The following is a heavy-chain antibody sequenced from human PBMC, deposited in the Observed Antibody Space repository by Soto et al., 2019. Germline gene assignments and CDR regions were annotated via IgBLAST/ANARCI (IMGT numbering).Heavy chain of an antibody. V-gene: IGHV3-23*01. CDR3: AKATSETCNGSICYSFDY. Sequence: GSLILSWVTSGFTCRSYSMSWVLQATGQRLEWVATFSGGRDTTWHADSVKGRFTVSRDSSKNTLSLQMNSLRPEDTALYYCAKATSETCNGSICYSFDYWGQGTLVTVSS. D-gene: IGHD2-21*01. CDR1: GFTCRSYS. J-gene: IGHJ4*02. CDR2: FSGGRDTT.